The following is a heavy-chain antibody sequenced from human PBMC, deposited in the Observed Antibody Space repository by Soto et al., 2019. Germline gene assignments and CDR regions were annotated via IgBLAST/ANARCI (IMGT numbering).Heavy chain of an antibody. CDR2: ISTYNGDT. CDR1: GYTFSNYA. V-gene: IGHV1-18*01. Sequence: ASVKVSCKASGYTFSNYAISWVRQAPGQGLEWMGWISTYNGDTNHAQKFQGRVTMTTETSTSTAYMELRSLKSDDTAVYYCAREACTHGICYPNWFDPWGQGTLVTVSS. J-gene: IGHJ5*02. D-gene: IGHD2-8*01. CDR3: AREACTHGICYPNWFDP.